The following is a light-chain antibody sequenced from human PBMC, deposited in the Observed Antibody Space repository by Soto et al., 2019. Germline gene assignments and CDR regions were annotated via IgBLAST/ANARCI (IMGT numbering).Light chain of an antibody. Sequence: QSVATLSVTTGERATLSCRASQSVKSSLAWYQQKPGQAPRLLIYGASTRATGIPARFSGSGSGTDFTLTISRLEPEDFAVYYCQQYGSSGTFGQGTKV. V-gene: IGKV3-20*01. CDR2: GAS. CDR1: QSVKSS. CDR3: QQYGSSGT. J-gene: IGKJ1*01.